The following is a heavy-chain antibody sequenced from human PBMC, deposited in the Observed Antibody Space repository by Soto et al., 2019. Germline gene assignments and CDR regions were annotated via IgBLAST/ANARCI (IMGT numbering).Heavy chain of an antibody. Sequence: PGGSLRLSCAASGFTFSSYAMHWVRQAPGKGLEWVAVISYDGSNKYYADSAKGRFTISRDNSKNTLYLQMNSLRAEDTAVYYCARDLSIVATSYYYYYGMDVWGQGTTVTVSS. D-gene: IGHD5-12*01. CDR1: GFTFSSYA. V-gene: IGHV3-30-3*01. CDR3: ARDLSIVATSYYYYYGMDV. J-gene: IGHJ6*02. CDR2: ISYDGSNK.